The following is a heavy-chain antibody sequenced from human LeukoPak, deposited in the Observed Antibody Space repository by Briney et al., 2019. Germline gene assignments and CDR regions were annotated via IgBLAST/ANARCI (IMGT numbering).Heavy chain of an antibody. CDR3: ARAGYSSGYNWFDP. Sequence: PSETLSLTCTVSGGSISSYYWSWIRQPAGKGLEWIGRIYTSGSTNYNPSLKSRVTISVDTSKNQFSLKLSSVTAADTAVYYCARAGYSSGYNWFDPWGQGTLVTVSS. CDR2: IYTSGST. V-gene: IGHV4-4*07. D-gene: IGHD6-19*01. CDR1: GGSISSYY. J-gene: IGHJ5*02.